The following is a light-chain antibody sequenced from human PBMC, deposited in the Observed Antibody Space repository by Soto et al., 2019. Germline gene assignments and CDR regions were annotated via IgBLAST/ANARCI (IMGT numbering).Light chain of an antibody. J-gene: IGKJ4*01. CDR2: EAT. CDR3: QDGSDRSPLT. CDR1: QGVGTS. Sequence: EVVLTQSPATLPLSPGERATLSCRASQGVGTSLAWYQQKPGQAPKLLIYEATNRATGIPARFSGSGSGTDFTLTTSSLEPEDSAIYYCQDGSDRSPLTFGGGTKVEIK. V-gene: IGKV3D-11*01.